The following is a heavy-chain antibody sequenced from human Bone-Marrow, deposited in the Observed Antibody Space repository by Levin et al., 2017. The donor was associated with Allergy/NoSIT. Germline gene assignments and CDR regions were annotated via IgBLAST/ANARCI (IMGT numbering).Heavy chain of an antibody. D-gene: IGHD4-17*01. J-gene: IGHJ4*02. CDR2: IKHDGSEK. Sequence: GGSLRLSCAASGFTFSSYWMSWVHQSPGKGLEWVANIKHDGSEKYYVDSVKGRFTISRDNAKNSLYLQINSLRAEDTAVYYCARDSNLRYYFDYWGQGTLVTVSS. CDR3: ARDSNLRYYFDY. V-gene: IGHV3-7*01. CDR1: GFTFSSYW.